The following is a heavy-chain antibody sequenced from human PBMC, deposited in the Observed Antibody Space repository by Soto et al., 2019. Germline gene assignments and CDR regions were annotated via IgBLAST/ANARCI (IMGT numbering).Heavy chain of an antibody. CDR3: ARERMDLVVVPASNDAFDI. CDR1: GGTFSSYT. J-gene: IGHJ3*02. V-gene: IGHV1-69*08. CDR2: IIPILGIA. Sequence: QVKLVQSGAEVKKPGSSVKVSCKASGGTFSSYTISWVRHAPGQGLEWMGRIIPILGIANYEQKFQGRVTITADKSTSTAYIELSSLRSEDTAVYYCARERMDLVVVPASNDAFDIWGQGTMVTVSS. D-gene: IGHD2-2*03.